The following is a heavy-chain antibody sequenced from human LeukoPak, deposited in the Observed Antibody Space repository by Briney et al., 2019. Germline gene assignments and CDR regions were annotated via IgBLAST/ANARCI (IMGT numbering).Heavy chain of an antibody. J-gene: IGHJ4*02. Sequence: GGTLRLSCAASGFTFSSYGMSWVRQAPGKGLEWVSGISGSGGRTYYADSVKGRFTISRDNSKNTLYLQMNSLRAEDTAVYYCAKSRIVPAARIDYWGQGTLVTVSS. V-gene: IGHV3-23*01. D-gene: IGHD2-2*01. CDR3: AKSRIVPAARIDY. CDR1: GFTFSSYG. CDR2: ISGSGGRT.